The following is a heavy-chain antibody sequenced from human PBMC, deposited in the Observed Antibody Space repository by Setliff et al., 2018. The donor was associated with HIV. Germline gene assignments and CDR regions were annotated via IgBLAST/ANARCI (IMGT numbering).Heavy chain of an antibody. Sequence: ASVKVSCKASEYTFTSYAMHWVRQAPGQRLEWMGWINAGNGNTKYSQKFQGRVIITRDTSASTAYMELSSLRSEDTAVYYCARDIVVVVAAPDAFDIWGQGTMVTVSS. CDR2: INAGNGNT. CDR3: ARDIVVVVAAPDAFDI. D-gene: IGHD2-15*01. V-gene: IGHV1-3*01. J-gene: IGHJ3*02. CDR1: EYTFTSYA.